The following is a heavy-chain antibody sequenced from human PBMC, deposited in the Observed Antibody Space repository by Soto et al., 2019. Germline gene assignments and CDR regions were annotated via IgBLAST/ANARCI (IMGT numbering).Heavy chain of an antibody. V-gene: IGHV4-39*01. Sequence: SETLSLTCTVSGGSISSSNYYWGWIRQPPGKGLEWIGSIYYDGSSYYNPSLKSRVITSVDTSKNQFSLKLSSVTAADTAVYYCAGLLDVRICNCYVYLGQGTLVTLSS. CDR3: AGLLDVRICNCYVY. D-gene: IGHD2-15*01. J-gene: IGHJ4*02. CDR1: GGSISSSNYY. CDR2: IYYDGSS.